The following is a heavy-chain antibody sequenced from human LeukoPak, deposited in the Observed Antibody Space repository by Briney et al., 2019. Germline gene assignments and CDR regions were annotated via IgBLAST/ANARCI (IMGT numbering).Heavy chain of an antibody. D-gene: IGHD6-13*01. CDR3: ARDDLDGIAAAGPDY. CDR2: IYYSGST. V-gene: IGHV4-59*12. CDR1: GGSISSYY. J-gene: IGHJ4*02. Sequence: SETLSLTCTVSGGSISSYYWSWIRQPPGKGLEWIGYIYYSGSTNYNPSLKSRVTISVDTSKNQFSLKLSSVTAADTAVYYCARDDLDGIAAAGPDYWGQGTLVTVFS.